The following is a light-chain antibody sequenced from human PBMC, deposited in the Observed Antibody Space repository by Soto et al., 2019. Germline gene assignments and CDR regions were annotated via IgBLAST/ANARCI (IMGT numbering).Light chain of an antibody. V-gene: IGKV1-39*01. Sequence: DIQMTQSPSSLSASIGDRVTITCRASQSISSYLNWYQQKPGKAPMLRIYGATNLQSGVPSRFSGSGSRTDFNLTISSLQHEDFATYFCQQSFSVRSWTFGQGTKVDIK. CDR3: QQSFSVRSWT. J-gene: IGKJ1*01. CDR1: QSISSY. CDR2: GAT.